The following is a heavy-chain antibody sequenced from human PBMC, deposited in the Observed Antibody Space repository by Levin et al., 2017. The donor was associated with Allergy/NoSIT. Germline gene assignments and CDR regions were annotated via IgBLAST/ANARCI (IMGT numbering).Heavy chain of an antibody. Sequence: ASVKVSCKASGGTFSSYAISWVRQAPGQGLEWMGGIIPIFGTANYAQKFQGRVTITADESTSTAYMELSSLRSEDTAVYYCAIRVGDSSGWYPSGIDYGMDVWGQGTTVTVSS. CDR1: GGTFSSYA. J-gene: IGHJ6*02. D-gene: IGHD6-19*01. CDR3: AIRVGDSSGWYPSGIDYGMDV. CDR2: IIPIFGTA. V-gene: IGHV1-69*13.